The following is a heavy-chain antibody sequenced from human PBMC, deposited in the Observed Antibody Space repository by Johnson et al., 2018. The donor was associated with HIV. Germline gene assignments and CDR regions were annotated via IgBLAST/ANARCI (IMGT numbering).Heavy chain of an antibody. CDR3: ARDMAHYYDSSGYYESGAFDI. Sequence: QVQLVESGGGVVQPGRSLRLSCAASGFTFSSYAMHWVRQAPGKGLEWVAVISYDGSNKYYADSVKGRFTISRDNSKNTLYLQMNSLRAEDTAVYYCARDMAHYYDSSGYYESGAFDIWGQGTMVTVSS. J-gene: IGHJ3*02. CDR2: ISYDGSNK. V-gene: IGHV3-30-3*01. D-gene: IGHD3-22*01. CDR1: GFTFSSYA.